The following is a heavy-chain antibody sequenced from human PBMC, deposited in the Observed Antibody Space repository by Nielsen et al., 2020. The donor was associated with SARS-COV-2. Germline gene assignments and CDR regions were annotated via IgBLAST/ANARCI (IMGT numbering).Heavy chain of an antibody. CDR1: GFTFSSYS. J-gene: IGHJ6*02. D-gene: IGHD3-3*01. CDR2: IYAGGST. V-gene: IGHV3-53*01. Sequence: GESLKISCAASGFTFSSYSMNWVRQAPGKGLEWVSFIYAGGSTYYADSVKGRFTISRDNSKNTLYLQMNSLSAEDSAVYYCARDPIFGFYGLDVWGQGTTVTVSS. CDR3: ARDPIFGFYGLDV.